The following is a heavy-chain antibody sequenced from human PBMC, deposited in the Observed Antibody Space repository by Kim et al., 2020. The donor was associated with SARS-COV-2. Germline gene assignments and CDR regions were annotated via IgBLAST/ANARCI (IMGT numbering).Heavy chain of an antibody. J-gene: IGHJ6*02. Sequence: GGSLRLSCAASGFTFSSYWMSWVRQAPGKGLEWVANIKQDGSEKYYVDSVKGRFTISRDNAKNSLYLQMNSLRAEDTAVYYCARKLGGGVVITTNYYYGMDVWGQGTTGTVSS. CDR1: GFTFSSYW. V-gene: IGHV3-7*01. CDR3: ARKLGGGVVITTNYYYGMDV. CDR2: IKQDGSEK. D-gene: IGHD3-22*01.